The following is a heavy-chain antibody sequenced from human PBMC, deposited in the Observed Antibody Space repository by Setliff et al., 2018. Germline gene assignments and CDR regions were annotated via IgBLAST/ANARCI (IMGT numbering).Heavy chain of an antibody. V-gene: IGHV1-18*01. CDR1: GYTFTSFG. Sequence: GASVKVSCKASGYTFTSFGISWVRRAPGQGLEWIGWISPNNGDIKYAQKLQDRVTMTIDTSTRTAYVEVSSLRSEDTAVYYCAREGPSMVTAPGRSGYVDWGQGTLVTVSS. CDR3: AREGPSMVTAPGRSGYVD. D-gene: IGHD3-22*01. J-gene: IGHJ4*02. CDR2: ISPNNGDI.